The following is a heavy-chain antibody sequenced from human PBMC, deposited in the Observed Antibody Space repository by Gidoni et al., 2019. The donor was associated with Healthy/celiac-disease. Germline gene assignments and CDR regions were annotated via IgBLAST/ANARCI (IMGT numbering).Heavy chain of an antibody. Sequence: QVQLQESGPGLVKPSQTLSLTCTVSGGSSSSGDYYWSWIRQPPGKGLEWIGYIYYSGSTYYNPSLKSRVTISVDTSKNQFSLKLSSVTAADTAVYYCARGGRDYGDYGATFYWGQGTLVTVSS. V-gene: IGHV4-30-4*08. CDR1: GGSSSSGDYY. CDR3: ARGGRDYGDYGATFY. D-gene: IGHD4-17*01. J-gene: IGHJ4*02. CDR2: IYYSGST.